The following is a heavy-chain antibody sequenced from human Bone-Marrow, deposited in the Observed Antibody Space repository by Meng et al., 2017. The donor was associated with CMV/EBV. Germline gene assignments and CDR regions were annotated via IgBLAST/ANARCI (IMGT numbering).Heavy chain of an antibody. Sequence: SVKVSCKASGGTFSSYAISWVRQAPGQGLEWMGGIIPIFGTANYAQKFQGRVTITTDESTSTAYMELSSLRSEDTAVYYSARDLTYYYGSGSNAFDIWGQGTMVTVSS. CDR1: GGTFSSYA. D-gene: IGHD3-10*01. CDR2: IIPIFGTA. CDR3: ARDLTYYYGSGSNAFDI. J-gene: IGHJ3*02. V-gene: IGHV1-69*05.